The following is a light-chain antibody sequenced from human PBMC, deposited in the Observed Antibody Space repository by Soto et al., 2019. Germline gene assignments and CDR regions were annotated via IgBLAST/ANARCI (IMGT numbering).Light chain of an antibody. Sequence: VVRQSPAGLASSREEMATPSCMASQSVSSYLAWYQQKPGQAPRLLIYDASNRATGIPARFSGSGSGTDFTLTISSLEPEDFAVYYCQHSNNWSRTFAHGDKVDIK. V-gene: IGKV3-11*01. CDR1: QSVSSY. J-gene: IGKJ1*01. CDR2: DAS. CDR3: QHSNNWSRT.